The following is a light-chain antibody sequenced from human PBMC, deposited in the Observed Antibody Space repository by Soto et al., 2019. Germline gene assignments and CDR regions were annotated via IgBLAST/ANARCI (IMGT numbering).Light chain of an antibody. CDR2: AAS. CDR3: QQSYSTSQSS. V-gene: IGKV1-39*01. Sequence: DIQMTQSPSSLSASVGDRVTITCRASQSLSSYLNWYQQKPGKAPKLLIYAASSLQSGVPSRFSGSGSGTDVTLTISSLQPEDFATYYCQQSYSTSQSSFGHGTKLEIK. J-gene: IGKJ2*01. CDR1: QSLSSY.